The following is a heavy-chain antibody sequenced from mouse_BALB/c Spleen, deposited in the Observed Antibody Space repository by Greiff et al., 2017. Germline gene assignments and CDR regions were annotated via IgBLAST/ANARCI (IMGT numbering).Heavy chain of an antibody. D-gene: IGHD4-1*01. CDR2: IRSKSNNYAT. V-gene: IGHV10-1*02. CDR3: VRHGLLTDFDY. Sequence: DVKLQESGGGLVQPKGSLKLSCAASGFTFNTYAMNWVRQAPGKGLEWVARIRSKSNNYATYYADSVKDRFTISRDDSQSMLYLQMNNLKTEDTAMYYCVRHGLLTDFDYWGQGTTLTVSS. J-gene: IGHJ2*01. CDR1: GFTFNTYA.